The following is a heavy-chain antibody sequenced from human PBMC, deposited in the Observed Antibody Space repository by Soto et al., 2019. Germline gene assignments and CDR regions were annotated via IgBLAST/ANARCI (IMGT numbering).Heavy chain of an antibody. CDR3: AKNQERELPRVIDF. J-gene: IGHJ4*02. V-gene: IGHV3-23*01. D-gene: IGHD1-7*01. CDR2: MSGSSSTT. Sequence: GGSLRLSCATSGLTFSNYAMSWVRQAPGGGLEWVSSMSGSSSTTYYADSVRGRFTISRDRSKNTLYLQMSSLGAEDTALYYCAKNQERELPRVIDFWGQGTLVTVSS. CDR1: GLTFSNYA.